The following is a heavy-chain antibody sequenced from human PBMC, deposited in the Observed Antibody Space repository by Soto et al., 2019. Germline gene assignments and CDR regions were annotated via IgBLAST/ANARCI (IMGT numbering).Heavy chain of an antibody. V-gene: IGHV3-23*01. CDR2: ISVSVGST. CDR3: AKRDVPHSTSNAYFYDH. CDR1: GFPFAPST. D-gene: IGHD2-21*02. Sequence: EVQLLQSGGGLVQPGGSLTLSCGVSGFPFAPSTMSWVRQAPGKGLEWVSTISVSVGSTYSADSVQGRFTVSSDISDNTLFLRMHSLTADDTAVYFCAKRDVPHSTSNAYFYDHWGRGVLVTVSS. J-gene: IGHJ4*02.